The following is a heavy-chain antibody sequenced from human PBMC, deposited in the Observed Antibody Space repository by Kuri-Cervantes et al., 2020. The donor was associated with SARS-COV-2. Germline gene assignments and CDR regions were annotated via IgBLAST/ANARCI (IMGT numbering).Heavy chain of an antibody. J-gene: IGHJ4*02. CDR2: ISSSGSTI. CDR1: GFTFSSYE. D-gene: IGHD2-2*01. Sequence: GGSLRLSCAASGFTFSSYEMNWVRQAPGKGLEWVSYISSSGSTIYYADSVKGRFTISRDNAKNSLYLQMNSLRAEDTAVYYCAKDRFCSSTSCHTYYFDYWGQGTLVTVSS. V-gene: IGHV3-48*03. CDR3: AKDRFCSSTSCHTYYFDY.